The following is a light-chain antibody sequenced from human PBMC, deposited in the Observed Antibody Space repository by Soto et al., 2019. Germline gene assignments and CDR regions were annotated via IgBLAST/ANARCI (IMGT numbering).Light chain of an antibody. V-gene: IGLV2-14*01. Sequence: QSALTQPASVSGSPGQSITISCTGTSSDVGGYNYVSWYQQHPGKAPKLMIYDVSNRPSGVSNRFSGSKSGNTASLIISGLQAEDEDDYYCSSYTSSTTVIFGGGTKLTVL. CDR2: DVS. CDR1: SSDVGGYNY. CDR3: SSYTSSTTVI. J-gene: IGLJ2*01.